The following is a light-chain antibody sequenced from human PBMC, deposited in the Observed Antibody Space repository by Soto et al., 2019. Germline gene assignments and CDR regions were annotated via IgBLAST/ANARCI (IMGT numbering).Light chain of an antibody. CDR2: SNN. V-gene: IGLV1-44*01. CDR1: GSNIGSNT. J-gene: IGLJ1*01. Sequence: QSVLTQPPSASGTPGQRVTISCSGSGSNIGSNTVDWYQQLPGTAPKLLIYSNNQRPSGVPDRFSGSKSGTSASLAISGLQSEDEADYYCAAWDDSLNGRLFGTGTKLTVL. CDR3: AAWDDSLNGRL.